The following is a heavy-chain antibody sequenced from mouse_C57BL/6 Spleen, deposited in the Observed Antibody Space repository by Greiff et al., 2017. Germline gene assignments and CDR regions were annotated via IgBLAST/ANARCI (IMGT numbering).Heavy chain of an antibody. J-gene: IGHJ4*01. CDR2: IWGDGST. CDR3: AKEGNYDYDRGPYYYAMDY. D-gene: IGHD2-4*01. V-gene: IGHV2-3*01. CDR1: GFSLTSYG. Sequence: VNVVESGPGLVAPSQSLSITCTVSGFSLTSYGVSWVRQPPGKGLEWLGVIWGDGSTNYHSALISRLSISKDNSKSQVFLKLNSLQTDDTATYYCAKEGNYDYDRGPYYYAMDYWGQGTSVTVSS.